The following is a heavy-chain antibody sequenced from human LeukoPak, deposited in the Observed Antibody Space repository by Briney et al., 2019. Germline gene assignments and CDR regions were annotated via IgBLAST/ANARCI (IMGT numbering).Heavy chain of an antibody. V-gene: IGHV3-7*01. Sequence: GGSLRLSCAASGFTFSNYWMSWVRQAPGKGLEWVANIKQDGSEKCYVGSVKGRFTISRDNAKNSLYLQMNSLRAEDTAVYYCARDRWELLSNSYHYCGLDVWGQGTTVTVSS. J-gene: IGHJ6*02. D-gene: IGHD2-15*01. CDR2: IKQDGSEK. CDR3: ARDRWELLSNSYHYCGLDV. CDR1: GFTFSNYW.